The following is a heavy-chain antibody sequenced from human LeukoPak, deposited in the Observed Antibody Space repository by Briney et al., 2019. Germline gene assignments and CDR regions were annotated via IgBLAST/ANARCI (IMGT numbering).Heavy chain of an antibody. D-gene: IGHD3-9*01. Sequence: GGSLRLSCAASGFTFSSYGMHWVRQAPGKGLEWVAVISYDGSNKYYADSVKGRFTISRDNSKNTLYLQMNSLRAEDTAVYYCAKDFVPGYYDILTGYDYWGQGTLVTVSS. V-gene: IGHV3-30*18. J-gene: IGHJ4*02. CDR1: GFTFSSYG. CDR2: ISYDGSNK. CDR3: AKDFVPGYYDILTGYDY.